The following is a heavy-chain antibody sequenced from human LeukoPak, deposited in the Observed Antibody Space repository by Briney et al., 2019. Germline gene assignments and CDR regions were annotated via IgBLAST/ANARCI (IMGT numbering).Heavy chain of an antibody. D-gene: IGHD3-22*01. CDR2: IKQDGSEK. Sequence: GGSLRLSCAAAGFTFSDYWMSWVRQAPGKGLEWVANIKQDGSEKYYVDSVKGRFTISRDNAKNSLYLQMNSLRAEDTAVYYCAKEGGDYYDSSGYDYWGQGTLVTVSS. V-gene: IGHV3-7*03. CDR3: AKEGGDYYDSSGYDY. CDR1: GFTFSDYW. J-gene: IGHJ4*02.